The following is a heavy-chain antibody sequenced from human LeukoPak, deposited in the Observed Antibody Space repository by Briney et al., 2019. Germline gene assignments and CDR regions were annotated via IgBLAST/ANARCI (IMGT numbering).Heavy chain of an antibody. Sequence: ASVKVSCKASGYTFTGYYMHWERQAPGQGLEWMGWINPNSGGTNYAQKFQGRVTMTRDTSISTAYMELSRLRSDDTAVYYCARQGGSYNWFDPWGQGTLVTVSS. D-gene: IGHD1-26*01. V-gene: IGHV1-2*02. CDR3: ARQGGSYNWFDP. CDR2: INPNSGGT. CDR1: GYTFTGYY. J-gene: IGHJ5*02.